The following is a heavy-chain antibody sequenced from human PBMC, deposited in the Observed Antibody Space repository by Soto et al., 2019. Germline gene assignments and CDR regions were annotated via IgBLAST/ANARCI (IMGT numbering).Heavy chain of an antibody. CDR3: ARDASTVTKLYYYYYMDV. CDR2: IEQDGSEK. CDR1: GFTFSSYW. Sequence: GGSLRLSCAASGFTFSSYWMSWVRQAPGKGPEWVANIEQDGSEKYYVDSVKGRFTISRDNAKNSLYLQMNSLRAEDTAVYYCARDASTVTKLYYYYYMDVWGKGTSVTVSS. V-gene: IGHV3-7*01. J-gene: IGHJ6*03. D-gene: IGHD4-17*01.